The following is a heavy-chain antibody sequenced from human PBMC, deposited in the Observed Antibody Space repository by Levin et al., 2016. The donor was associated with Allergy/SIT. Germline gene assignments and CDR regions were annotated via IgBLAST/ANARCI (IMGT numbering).Heavy chain of an antibody. J-gene: IGHJ4*02. CDR3: ARMVRGLKGEL. D-gene: IGHD3-10*01. CDR1: GYTFTNNY. CDR2: INPSGGST. V-gene: IGHV1-46*01. Sequence: ASVKVSCKASGYTFTNNYMHWVRQAPGQGLEWMGIINPSGGSTSYAQKFQGRVTMTRDTSTSTVYMELSSLRSEDTAVYYCARMVRGLKGELWGQGTLVTVSS.